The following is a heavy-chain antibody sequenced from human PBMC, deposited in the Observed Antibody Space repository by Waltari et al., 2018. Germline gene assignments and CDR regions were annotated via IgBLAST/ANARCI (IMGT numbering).Heavy chain of an antibody. CDR2: MNPNSGNP. V-gene: IGHV1-8*01. D-gene: IGHD6-6*01. Sequence: QVQLVQSGAEVKKPGASVKVSCKASGYTFTSYDINWVRQATGQGLEWMGWMNPNSGNPGDAQKFQGRVTMTMNTSISTAYMELSSLRSEDTAVYYCARTSIAARVEDYWGQGTLVTVSS. J-gene: IGHJ4*02. CDR1: GYTFTSYD. CDR3: ARTSIAARVEDY.